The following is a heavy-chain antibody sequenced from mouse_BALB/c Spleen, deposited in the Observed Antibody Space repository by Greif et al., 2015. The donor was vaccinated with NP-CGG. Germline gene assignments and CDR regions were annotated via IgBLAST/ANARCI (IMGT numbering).Heavy chain of an antibody. Sequence: DVKLVESGAELVKPGASVKLSCTASGFNIKDTYMHLVKQRPEQGLEWIGRIDPANGNTKYDPKFQGKATITADTSSNTAYLQLSSLTSEDTAVYYCARYYYGSSYFDYWGQGTTLTVSS. J-gene: IGHJ2*01. CDR2: IDPANGNT. CDR1: GFNIKDTY. V-gene: IGHV14-3*02. D-gene: IGHD1-1*01. CDR3: ARYYYGSSYFDY.